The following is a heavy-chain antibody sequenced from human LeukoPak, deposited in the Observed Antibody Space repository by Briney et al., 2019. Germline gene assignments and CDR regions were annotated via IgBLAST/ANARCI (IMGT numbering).Heavy chain of an antibody. D-gene: IGHD5-18*01. CDR1: GFTFGDYA. CDR2: IRSKAYGGTT. J-gene: IGHJ4*02. V-gene: IGHV3-49*04. CDR3: TREDTIQEAFDY. Sequence: GGSLRLSCTASGFTFGDYAMSWVRQAPGKGLEWVGFIRSKAYGGTTEYAASVKGRFTISRDDSKIIAYLQMNSLKTEDTAVYYCTREDTIQEAFDYWGQGTLVTVSS.